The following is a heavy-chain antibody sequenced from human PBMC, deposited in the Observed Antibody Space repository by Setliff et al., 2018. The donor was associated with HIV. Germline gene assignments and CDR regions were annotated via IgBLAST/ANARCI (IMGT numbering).Heavy chain of an antibody. V-gene: IGHV4-34*12. J-gene: IGHJ4*02. D-gene: IGHD4-4*01. CDR2: IIHSGSI. Sequence: SETLSLTCAVYGGSFNDYYWSWIRQPPGKGLEWIGEIIHSGSINYNPSLKSRVTISVDTYNNTVYLQMNSLRAEDTAMYYCAETQTVITVYGPFDSWGQGTPVTVSS. CDR1: GGSFNDYY. CDR3: AETQTVITVYGPFDS.